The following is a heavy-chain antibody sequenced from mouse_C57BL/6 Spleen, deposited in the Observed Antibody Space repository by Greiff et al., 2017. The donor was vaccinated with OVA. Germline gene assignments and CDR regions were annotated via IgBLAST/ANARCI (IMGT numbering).Heavy chain of an antibody. CDR2: IYPGSGST. Sequence: QVQLQQSGAELVKPGASVKMSCKASGYTFTSYWITWVKQRPGQGLEWIGDIYPGSGSTNYNEKFKSKATLTVDTSSSTAYMQLSSLTSEDSAVYYCATRMVTSYAMDYWGQGTSVTVSS. J-gene: IGHJ4*01. CDR1: GYTFTSYW. D-gene: IGHD2-2*01. V-gene: IGHV1-55*01. CDR3: ATRMVTSYAMDY.